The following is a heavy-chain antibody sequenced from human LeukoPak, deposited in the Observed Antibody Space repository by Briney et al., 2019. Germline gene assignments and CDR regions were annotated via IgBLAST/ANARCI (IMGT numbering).Heavy chain of an antibody. CDR3: ARDIYVDTAMVDNAPAGY. D-gene: IGHD5-18*01. Sequence: GGSLRLSCAASGFTFSSYEMNWVRQAPGKGLEWVAYITTSGTNEYYADSVKGRFTISRDNAKNSLYLQMNSLRAEDTAVYYCARDIYVDTAMVDNAPAGYWGQGTLVTVSS. CDR2: ITTSGTNE. CDR1: GFTFSSYE. V-gene: IGHV3-48*03. J-gene: IGHJ4*02.